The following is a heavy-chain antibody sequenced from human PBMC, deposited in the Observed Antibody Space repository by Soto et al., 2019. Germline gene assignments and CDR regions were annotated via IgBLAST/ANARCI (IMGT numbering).Heavy chain of an antibody. J-gene: IGHJ6*02. CDR3: AREGVGGSFRSYSYYGMDV. D-gene: IGHD3-16*02. CDR1: GYTFPNYG. Sequence: ASVKVSCKASGYTFPNYGITWVRQAPGQGLEWMGWIGPNNDNTNYAQKLQGRVTMTKDTSTGTAYMELRSLRSDDTAVYYCAREGVGGSFRSYSYYGMDVWGQGTTVTVSS. CDR2: IGPNNDNT. V-gene: IGHV1-18*01.